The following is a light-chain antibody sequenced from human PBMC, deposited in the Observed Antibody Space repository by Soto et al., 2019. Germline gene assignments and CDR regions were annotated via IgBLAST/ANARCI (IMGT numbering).Light chain of an antibody. V-gene: IGKV3-20*01. Sequence: IVLTQSPGTLSLSPGERATLSCRASQSVTSSYLAWYQQKSGQAPRLLIYGASRRATGIPDRFSGRGSGTDFTLTISRLEPEDFAVYYCQQYGSSPRTFGQGTKVDIK. CDR2: GAS. CDR1: QSVTSSY. CDR3: QQYGSSPRT. J-gene: IGKJ1*01.